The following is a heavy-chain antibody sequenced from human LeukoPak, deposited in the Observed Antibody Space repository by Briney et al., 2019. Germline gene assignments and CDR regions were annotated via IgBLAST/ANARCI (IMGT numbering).Heavy chain of an antibody. J-gene: IGHJ4*02. D-gene: IGHD5-18*01. CDR3: ARDARGGYTYGGLDQ. V-gene: IGHV3-23*01. CDR2: ISNSGDNT. CDR1: GFTFSSYV. Sequence: GGSLRLSCAASGFTFSSYVMSWVRQAPGKGLEWVSAISNSGDNTYYADSVKGRFTISRDNSKNTLYLQMNSLRAEDTAVYYCARDARGGYTYGGLDQWGQGTLVTVSS.